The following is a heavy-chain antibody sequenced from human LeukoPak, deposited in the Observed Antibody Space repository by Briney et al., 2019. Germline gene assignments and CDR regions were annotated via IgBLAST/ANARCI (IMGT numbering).Heavy chain of an antibody. Sequence: ASVKVSCKASGYTFTSYDINWVRQAPGQGLEWMGIINPSGGSTSYAQKFQGRVTMTRDTSTSTVYMELSSLRSEDTAVYYCARNGEQWLVRSTVDYWGQGTLVTVSS. D-gene: IGHD6-19*01. V-gene: IGHV1-46*01. CDR1: GYTFTSYD. J-gene: IGHJ4*02. CDR2: INPSGGST. CDR3: ARNGEQWLVRSTVDY.